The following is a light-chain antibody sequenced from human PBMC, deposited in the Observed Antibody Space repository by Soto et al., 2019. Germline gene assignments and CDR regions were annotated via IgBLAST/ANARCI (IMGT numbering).Light chain of an antibody. Sequence: IVLTQSPATLSLWPGETAILSCRASQSVGSYLSWYQQKPGQAPRLLIYDSSARAPGIPARFSGSGSGTDFTLTISSLEPDDFALYYCQQRSSSITFGQGTRLEIE. CDR1: QSVGSY. J-gene: IGKJ5*01. CDR2: DSS. V-gene: IGKV3-11*01. CDR3: QQRSSSIT.